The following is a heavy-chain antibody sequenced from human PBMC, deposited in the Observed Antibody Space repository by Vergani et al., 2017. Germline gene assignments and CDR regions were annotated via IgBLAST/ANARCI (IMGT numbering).Heavy chain of an antibody. D-gene: IGHD2-2*01. J-gene: IGHJ6*03. CDR1: GGSFSGYY. V-gene: IGHV4-34*01. CDR3: ARVSVPAAIFWGVLHDYYMDV. CDR2: INHSGST. Sequence: QVQLQQWGAGLLKPSETLSLTCAVYGGSFSGYYWSWIRQHPGKGLEWIGEINHSGSTNYNPSLKSRVTISVDTSKNQFSLKLSSVTAADTAVYYCARVSVPAAIFWGVLHDYYMDVWGKGTTVTVSS.